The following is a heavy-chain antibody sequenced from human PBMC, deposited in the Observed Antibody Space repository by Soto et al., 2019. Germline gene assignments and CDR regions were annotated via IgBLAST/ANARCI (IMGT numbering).Heavy chain of an antibody. CDR1: GGSISLSNSY. Sequence: QLQLQESGPGLVKPSETLSLTLTCSVSGGSISLSNSYWGWIRQPPGEGLEWIGSISYNEYTYYNASLSSRVTISVHTSKHQFYLKLTSVTAADTAVYYCASLRGDGKLGAFDIWGQGTLVTISP. CDR2: ISYNEYT. D-gene: IGHD3-10*01. V-gene: IGHV4-39*01. CDR3: ASLRGDGKLGAFDI. J-gene: IGHJ3*02.